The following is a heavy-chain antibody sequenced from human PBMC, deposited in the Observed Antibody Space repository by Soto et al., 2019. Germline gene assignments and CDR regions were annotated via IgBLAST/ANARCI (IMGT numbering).Heavy chain of an antibody. CDR1: GFTFSNVW. CDR3: TPLALKYVSGWYDFSD. Sequence: EAQLVESGGGLVKPGGSLRLSCAASGFTFSNVWMHWVRQAPGKGLEWVGRIKSKIDGETTDYAAPVKGRFSISRDDSKNTLYLQMNSLKTEDTAVYYCTPLALKYVSGWYDFSDWGQEPWSPSPQ. V-gene: IGHV3-15*07. D-gene: IGHD6-19*01. J-gene: IGHJ4*01. CDR2: IKSKIDGETT.